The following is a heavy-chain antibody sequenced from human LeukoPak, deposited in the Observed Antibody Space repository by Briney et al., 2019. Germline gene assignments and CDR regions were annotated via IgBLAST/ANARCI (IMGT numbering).Heavy chain of an antibody. Sequence: PGGSLRLSCAASGFTFSSYGMHWVRQAPGKGLEWVAFIRYDGSNKYYADSVKGRFTISRDNSKNTLYLQMNSLRAEDTAVYYCAKNRVETPYYYYYYMDVWGKGTTVTVSS. D-gene: IGHD3-10*01. CDR1: GFTFSSYG. CDR3: AKNRVETPYYYYYYMDV. CDR2: IRYDGSNK. J-gene: IGHJ6*03. V-gene: IGHV3-30*02.